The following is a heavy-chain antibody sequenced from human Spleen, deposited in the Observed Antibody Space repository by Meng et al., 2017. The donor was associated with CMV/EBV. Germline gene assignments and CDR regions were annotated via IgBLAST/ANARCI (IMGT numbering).Heavy chain of an antibody. D-gene: IGHD6-13*01. CDR2: LRHRGST. CDR1: GYSISSGNY. J-gene: IGHJ4*02. CDR3: VRISPTAVGTAYDY. V-gene: IGHV4-61*03. Sequence: SETLSLTCTVSGYSISSGNYWSWIRQPPGRGLEWIGSLRHRGSTNYNPSLKSRVTMSSDTSTNGFSLRLSSVTAGDTAVYYCVRISPTAVGTAYDYWGQGILVTVSS.